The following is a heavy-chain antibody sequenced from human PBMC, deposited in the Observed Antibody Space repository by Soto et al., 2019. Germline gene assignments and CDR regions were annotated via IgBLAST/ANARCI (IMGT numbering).Heavy chain of an antibody. CDR3: VEGWNDF. D-gene: IGHD1-1*01. CDR1: GFMFSSAW. J-gene: IGHJ4*02. Sequence: EVKVVESGGDFVKPGGSLRLSCATSGFMFSSAWMSWVRQAPGKGLEWVGRIKSRSDGVARDYAAPVKGRFNISRDDSKHMVYLQMDSMKVEDSAVYYCVEGWNDFWGQGTLVTVSS. V-gene: IGHV3-15*01. CDR2: IKSRSDGVAR.